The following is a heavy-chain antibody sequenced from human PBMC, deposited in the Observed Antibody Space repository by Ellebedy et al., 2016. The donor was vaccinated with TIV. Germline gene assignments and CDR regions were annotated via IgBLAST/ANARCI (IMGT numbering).Heavy chain of an antibody. CDR1: GFTFSNYA. J-gene: IGHJ6*02. Sequence: GGSLRLSCAASGFTFSNYAMSWVRRAPGKGLEWVSSFSGSGDSTYYADSVKGRFTISRDNSKNTVYLQMNSLRAEDTAVYYCAKDQAVAGYGMDVWGQGTTVTVSS. CDR2: FSGSGDST. CDR3: AKDQAVAGYGMDV. D-gene: IGHD6-19*01. V-gene: IGHV3-23*01.